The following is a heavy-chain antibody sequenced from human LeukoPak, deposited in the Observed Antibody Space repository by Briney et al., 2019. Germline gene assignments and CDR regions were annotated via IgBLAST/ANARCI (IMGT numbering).Heavy chain of an antibody. CDR1: GFTFSSYS. V-gene: IGHV3-21*01. CDR3: ARIPYYDFWSGSVLDP. CDR2: ISSSSSYI. Sequence: GGSLRLSCAASGFTFSSYSMNWVRQAPGKGLEWVSSISSSSSYIYYADSVKGRFTISRDNAKNSLYLQVNSLRAEDTAVYYCARIPYYDFWSGSVLDPWGQGTLVTVSS. D-gene: IGHD3-3*01. J-gene: IGHJ5*02.